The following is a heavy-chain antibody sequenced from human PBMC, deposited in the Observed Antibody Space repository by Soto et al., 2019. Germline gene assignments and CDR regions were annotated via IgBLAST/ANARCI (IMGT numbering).Heavy chain of an antibody. CDR2: IYYSGST. CDR1: GGSISSSSYY. V-gene: IGHV4-39*07. Sequence: SETLSLTCTVSGGSISSSSYYWGWIRQPPGKGLEWIGSIYYSGSTYYNPSLKSRVTISVDTSKNQFSLKLSSVTAADTAVYYCARGFGGSPYYFDYWGQGTLVTVSS. CDR3: ARGFGGSPYYFDY. J-gene: IGHJ4*02. D-gene: IGHD2-15*01.